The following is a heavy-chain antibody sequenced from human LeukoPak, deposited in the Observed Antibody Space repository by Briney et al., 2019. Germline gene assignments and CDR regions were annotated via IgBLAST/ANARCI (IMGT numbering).Heavy chain of an antibody. V-gene: IGHV1-46*01. J-gene: IGHJ4*02. CDR2: INPSGGST. CDR1: GYTFTNYY. CDR3: ARPAHSRTWGTHEFDY. D-gene: IGHD6-13*01. Sequence: GASVKVSCKAPGYTFTNYYMHWVRQAPGQGLEWMGIINPSGGSTSYAQKFQGRVTMTRDPSTSTVYMELSSLRSEDTAVYYCARPAHSRTWGTHEFDYWGQGTLVTVSS.